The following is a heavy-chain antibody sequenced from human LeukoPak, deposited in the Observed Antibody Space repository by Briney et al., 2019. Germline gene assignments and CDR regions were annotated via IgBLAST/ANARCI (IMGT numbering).Heavy chain of an antibody. Sequence: PGGSLRLSCAASGFTFSSYGMHWVRQAPGKGLEWVAVISYDGSNKYYADSVKGLFTISRDNSKNTLYLQMNSLRAEDTAVYYCAKELVIVGATLFDYWGQGTLVTVSS. CDR1: GFTFSSYG. CDR3: AKELVIVGATLFDY. CDR2: ISYDGSNK. J-gene: IGHJ4*02. D-gene: IGHD1-26*01. V-gene: IGHV3-30*18.